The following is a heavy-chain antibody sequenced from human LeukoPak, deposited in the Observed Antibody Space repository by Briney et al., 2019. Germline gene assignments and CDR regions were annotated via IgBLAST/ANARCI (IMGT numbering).Heavy chain of an antibody. CDR3: ARIVATYYFDY. CDR1: GGSISSSSYY. D-gene: IGHD2-21*01. V-gene: IGHV4-39*01. Sequence: SETLSLTCTVSGGSISSSSYYWGWIRQPPGKGLEWIGSIYYSGSTYYNPSLKSRVTISVDTSKNQFSLKLSSVTAADTAVYYCARIVATYYFDYWGQGTLVTVSS. CDR2: IYYSGST. J-gene: IGHJ4*02.